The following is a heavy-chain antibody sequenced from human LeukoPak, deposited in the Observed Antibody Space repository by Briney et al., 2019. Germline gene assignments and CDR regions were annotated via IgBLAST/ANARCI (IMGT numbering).Heavy chain of an antibody. J-gene: IGHJ6*03. D-gene: IGHD3-3*01. CDR3: AKSKEWPPQYYYYYMDV. Sequence: NPSETLSLTCTVSGGSISSYYWSWIRQPPGKGLEWIGYIYYSGSTNYNPSLKSRVTISVDTSKNQFSLKLSSVTAADTAVYYCAKSKEWPPQYYYYYMDVWGKGTTVTVSS. CDR1: GGSISSYY. CDR2: IYYSGST. V-gene: IGHV4-59*01.